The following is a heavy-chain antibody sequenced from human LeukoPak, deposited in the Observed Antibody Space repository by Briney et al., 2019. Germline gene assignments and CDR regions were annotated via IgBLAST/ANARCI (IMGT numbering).Heavy chain of an antibody. V-gene: IGHV3-30*18. J-gene: IGHJ1*01. CDR2: ISYDGSNK. D-gene: IGHD3-16*01. CDR3: AKSPTLMSGYFQH. Sequence: GGSLRLSCAASGFTFSSYGMHWVRQAPGKGLEWVAVISYDGSNKYYADSVKGLFTISRDNSKNTLYLQMNSLRAEDTAVYYCAKSPTLMSGYFQHWGQGTLVTVSS. CDR1: GFTFSSYG.